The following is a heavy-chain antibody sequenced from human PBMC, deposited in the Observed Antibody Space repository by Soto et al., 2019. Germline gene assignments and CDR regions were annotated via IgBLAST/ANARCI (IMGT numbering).Heavy chain of an antibody. CDR3: ARLRGGLQFPFDY. CDR1: GFSLSTSGMC. J-gene: IGHJ4*02. V-gene: IGHV2-70*01. D-gene: IGHD5-12*01. CDR2: IDWDDDK. Sequence: GPTRVTGRVPLTLTCAFSGFSLSTSGMCVSWIRQPPGKALEWLALIDWDDDKYYSTSLKTRLTISKDTSKNQVVLTMTNMDPVDTATYYCARLRGGLQFPFDYWGQGTLVTVSS.